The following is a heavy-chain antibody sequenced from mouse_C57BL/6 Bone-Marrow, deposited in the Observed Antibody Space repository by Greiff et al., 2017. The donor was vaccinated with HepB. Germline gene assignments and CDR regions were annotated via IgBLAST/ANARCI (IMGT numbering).Heavy chain of an antibody. CDR1: GFTFSDFY. CDR3: ARDAGGNYEDAMDY. CDR2: SRNKANDYTT. J-gene: IGHJ4*01. Sequence: EVMLVESGGGLVQSGRSLRLSCATSGFTFSDFYMEWVRQAPGKGLEWIAASRNKANDYTTEYSASVKGRFVVSRDTSQSILYLQMNALVAEDTASYYCARDAGGNYEDAMDYWGQGTSVTVSS. V-gene: IGHV7-1*01. D-gene: IGHD2-1*01.